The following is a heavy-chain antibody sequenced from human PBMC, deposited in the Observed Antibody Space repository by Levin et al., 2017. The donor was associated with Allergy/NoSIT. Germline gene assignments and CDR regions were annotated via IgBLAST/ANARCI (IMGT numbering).Heavy chain of an antibody. CDR2: ISYDGSNK. CDR3: ARDSSWYSYYYYGMDV. V-gene: IGHV3-30-3*01. J-gene: IGHJ6*02. D-gene: IGHD2-15*01. Sequence: GGSLRLSCAASGFTFSSYAMHWVRQAPGKGLEWVAVISYDGSNKYYADSVKGRFTISRDNSKNTLYLRMNSLRAEDTAVYYCARDSSWYSYYYYGMDVWGQGTTVTVSS. CDR1: GFTFSSYA.